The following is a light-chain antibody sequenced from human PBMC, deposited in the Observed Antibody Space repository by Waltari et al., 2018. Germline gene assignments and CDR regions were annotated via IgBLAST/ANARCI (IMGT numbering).Light chain of an antibody. CDR1: HDIYNN. CDR2: DAS. V-gene: IGKV1-33*01. J-gene: IGKJ4*01. Sequence: DIQLTQSPSSLSPSVGDRVTISCKASHDIYNNLNWYQKNPGKAPRLLIYDASILETGVPSRFSGIGSGTDFNLTISSLHPEDVATYYCQQYESLPLTFGGGTKVDMK. CDR3: QQYESLPLT.